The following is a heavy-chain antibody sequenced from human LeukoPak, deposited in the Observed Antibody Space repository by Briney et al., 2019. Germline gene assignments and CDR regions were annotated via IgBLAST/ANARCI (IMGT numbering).Heavy chain of an antibody. CDR3: AKVSRNWNDNY. CDR2: ISYDGSNK. Sequence: GGSLRLSCAVSGFTFSSYGMHWVRQAPGKGLEWVAVISYDGSNKYYADSVKGRFTISRDNSKNTLYLQMNSLRAEDTAVYYCAKVSRNWNDNYWGQGTLATVSS. CDR1: GFTFSSYG. D-gene: IGHD1-20*01. V-gene: IGHV3-30*18. J-gene: IGHJ4*02.